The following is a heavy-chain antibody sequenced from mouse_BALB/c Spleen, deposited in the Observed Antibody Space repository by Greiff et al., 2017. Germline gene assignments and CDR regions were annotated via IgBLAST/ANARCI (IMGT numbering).Heavy chain of an antibody. Sequence: QVQVQQSGAELVRPGTSVKISCKASGYTFTNYFLGWVKQRPGHGLEWIGDIYPGGGYTNYNEKFKGKATLTADTSSSTAYMQLSSLTSEDSAVYVCARDDYCFDDWGEGTTLTVSS. CDR1: GYTFTNYF. V-gene: IGHV1-63*02. CDR3: ARDDYCFDD. CDR2: IYPGGGYT. J-gene: IGHJ2*01. D-gene: IGHD2-4*01.